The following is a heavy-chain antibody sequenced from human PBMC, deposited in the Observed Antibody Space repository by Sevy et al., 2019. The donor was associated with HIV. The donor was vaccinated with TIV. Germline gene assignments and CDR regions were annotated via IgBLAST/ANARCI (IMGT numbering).Heavy chain of an antibody. J-gene: IGHJ6*02. D-gene: IGHD2-21*01. CDR1: GFTFTTYA. CDR2: ISGSGGST. CDR3: AKRYCGRMAPHYFYYGLDV. V-gene: IGHV3-23*01. Sequence: GGSLRLSCAASGFTFTTYAMTWVRQAPGKGLQWVSAISGSGGSTYYADSVEGRFTISRDNSKSTLDLQMNSLTPEETAVYYCAKRYCGRMAPHYFYYGLDVWGQGTTVTVSS.